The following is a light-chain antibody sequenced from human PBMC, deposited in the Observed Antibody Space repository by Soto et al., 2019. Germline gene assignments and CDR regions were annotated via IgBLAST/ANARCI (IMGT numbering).Light chain of an antibody. Sequence: EIVLTQSPGTLSLSPGERATLSCRASQSVSSYYLAWHQQKPGQAPRLLIYGASTRATGFPARFSGSGSGTEFTLTISSLQSEDFAVYYCQQYNGWPITFGQGTRLEIK. CDR2: GAS. CDR1: QSVSSY. J-gene: IGKJ5*01. V-gene: IGKV3-15*01. CDR3: QQYNGWPIT.